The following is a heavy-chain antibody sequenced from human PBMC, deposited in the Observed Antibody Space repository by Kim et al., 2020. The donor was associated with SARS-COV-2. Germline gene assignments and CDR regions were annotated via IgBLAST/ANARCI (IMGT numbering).Heavy chain of an antibody. CDR2: GST. D-gene: IGHD2-15*01. V-gene: IGHV3-23*01. CDR3: ATGADIEGY. Sequence: GSTYYAASVKGRFTISRDNSQNTLYLQMTSLRAEDTAVYYCATGADIEGYWGQGTLVTVSS. J-gene: IGHJ4*02.